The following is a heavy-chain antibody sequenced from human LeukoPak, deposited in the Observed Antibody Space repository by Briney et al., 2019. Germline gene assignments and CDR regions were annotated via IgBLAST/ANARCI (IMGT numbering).Heavy chain of an antibody. J-gene: IGHJ5*02. CDR2: MIGTGDT. CDR1: GFNFGNFA. V-gene: IGHV3-23*01. D-gene: IGHD5-24*01. CDR3: AKDMHYNDGRWEFDP. Sequence: GGSLRLSCVASGFNFGNFAVTWVRQAPGKGLEWVSGMIGTGDTYYADSVKGRFTMFRDYSRTTLYLQMNNLIVEDTAIYYCAKDMHYNDGRWEFDPWGQGTLVTVSS.